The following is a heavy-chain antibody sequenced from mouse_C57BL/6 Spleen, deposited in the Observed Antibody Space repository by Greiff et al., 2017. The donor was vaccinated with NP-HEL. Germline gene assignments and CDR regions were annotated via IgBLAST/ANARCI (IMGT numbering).Heavy chain of an antibody. J-gene: IGHJ2*01. Sequence: QVQLQQPGAELVKPGASVKMSCKASGYTFTSYWITWVKQRPGQGLEWIGDIYPGSGSTNYNEKFKSKATLTVDTSSSTAYMQLSSLTSEDSAVYYCAISTVVATNFDYWGQGTTLTDSS. CDR1: GYTFTSYW. V-gene: IGHV1-55*01. CDR3: AISTVVATNFDY. CDR2: IYPGSGST. D-gene: IGHD1-1*01.